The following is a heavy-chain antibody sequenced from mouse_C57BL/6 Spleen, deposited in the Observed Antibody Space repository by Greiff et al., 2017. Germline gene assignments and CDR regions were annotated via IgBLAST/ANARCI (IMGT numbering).Heavy chain of an antibody. CDR3: ARGAYYSNTYAMDY. CDR2: IYPRDGST. Sequence: QVQLQQSGPELVKPGASVKLSCKASGYTFTSYDINWVKQRPGQGLEWIGWIYPRDGSTKYNEKFKGKATLTVDTSSSTAYMELHSLTSEDSAVYFCARGAYYSNTYAMDYWGQGTSVTVSS. D-gene: IGHD2-5*01. CDR1: GYTFTSYD. J-gene: IGHJ4*01. V-gene: IGHV1-85*01.